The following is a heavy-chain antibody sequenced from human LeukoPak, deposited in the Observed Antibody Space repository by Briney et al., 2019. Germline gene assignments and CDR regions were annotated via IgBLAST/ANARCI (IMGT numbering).Heavy chain of an antibody. CDR2: ISVSGCST. V-gene: IGHV3-23*01. D-gene: IGHD3-3*01. CDR1: GFTFSNYA. J-gene: IGHJ4*02. CDR3: AKDFTANYDFWSGYPH. Sequence: GGSLRLSCAASGFTFSNYAMSWVRQAPGKGLDWVSAISVSGCSTYYADSVKGRFTISRDNSKNTLYLQMNSLRAEDTAVYYCAKDFTANYDFWSGYPHWGQGTLVTVSS.